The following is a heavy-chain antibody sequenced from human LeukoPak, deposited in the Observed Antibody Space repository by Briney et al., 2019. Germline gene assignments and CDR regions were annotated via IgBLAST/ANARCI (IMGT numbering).Heavy chain of an antibody. V-gene: IGHV3-74*01. J-gene: IGHJ4*02. Sequence: GGSLRLSCAASGFTFSSYWMHWVRQAPGKGLVWVSRINSDGSSTSYADSVKGRFTISRDKNTLYLQMNSLRAEDTAVYYCARDLGGFGELTDYWGQGTLVTVSS. CDR1: GFTFSSYW. D-gene: IGHD3-10*01. CDR3: ARDLGGFGELTDY. CDR2: INSDGSST.